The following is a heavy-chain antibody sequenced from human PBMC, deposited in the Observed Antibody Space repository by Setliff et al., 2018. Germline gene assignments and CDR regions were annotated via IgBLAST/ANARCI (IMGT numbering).Heavy chain of an antibody. D-gene: IGHD3-10*01. Sequence: SETLSLTCTVSGGAISSSSHYWGWIRQPPGKGLAWIGSIYYTGSTYYNPSLKSRVTMSVDTSKRRFSLKLGSATAADTAVYYCARAMGQPYYFESWGLGTLVTVSS. CDR2: IYYTGST. CDR3: ARAMGQPYYFES. CDR1: GGAISSSSHY. V-gene: IGHV4-39*07. J-gene: IGHJ4*02.